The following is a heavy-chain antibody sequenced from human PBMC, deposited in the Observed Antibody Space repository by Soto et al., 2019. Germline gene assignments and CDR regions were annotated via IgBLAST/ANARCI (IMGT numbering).Heavy chain of an antibody. J-gene: IGHJ4*02. V-gene: IGHV3-30-3*01. CDR1: GFTFSSYA. CDR2: ISYDGSNK. D-gene: IGHD2-21*02. Sequence: QVQLVESRGGVVQPGRSLRLSCAASGFTFSSYAMHWVRQAPGKGLEWVAVISYDGSNKYYADSVKGRFTISRDNSKNTLYLQMNSLRAEDTAVYYCARDPVAYCGGDCRTFDYWGQGTLVTVSS. CDR3: ARDPVAYCGGDCRTFDY.